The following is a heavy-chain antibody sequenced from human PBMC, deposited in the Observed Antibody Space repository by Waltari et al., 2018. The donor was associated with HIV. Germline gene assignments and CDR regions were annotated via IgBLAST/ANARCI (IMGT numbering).Heavy chain of an antibody. Sequence: QVQLQDSGPGLVKPSPTLSLTCTVPGCSLSSGRYSWRWIRPPAWKGPEWIGRIYTSGSTNYNPAIKSRVTISVDTSKNQFSLKLSSVTAADTAVYYCARDRPYYYGSGSLRYFDYWGQGTLVTVSS. D-gene: IGHD3-10*01. V-gene: IGHV4-61*02. CDR2: IYTSGST. CDR1: GCSLSSGRYS. CDR3: ARDRPYYYGSGSLRYFDY. J-gene: IGHJ4*02.